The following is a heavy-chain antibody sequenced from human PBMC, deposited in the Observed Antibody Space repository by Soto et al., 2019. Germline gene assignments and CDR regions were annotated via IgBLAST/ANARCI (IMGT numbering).Heavy chain of an antibody. D-gene: IGHD2-2*01. CDR3: TTLGSCSSTSCYPNYYYYYYMDV. J-gene: IGHJ6*03. CDR2: IKSKTDGGTT. Sequence: EVQLVESGGGLVKPGGSLRLSCAASGFTFSNAWMSWVRQAPGKGLEWVGRIKSKTDGGTTDYAAPVKGRFTISRDDSKNTLYLQMNSLKTEDTAVYYCTTLGSCSSTSCYPNYYYYYYMDVWGKGTTVTVSS. CDR1: GFTFSNAW. V-gene: IGHV3-15*01.